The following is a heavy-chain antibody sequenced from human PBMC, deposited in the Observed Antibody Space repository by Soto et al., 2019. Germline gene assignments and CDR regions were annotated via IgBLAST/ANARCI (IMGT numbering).Heavy chain of an antibody. D-gene: IGHD4-4*01. V-gene: IGHV1-69*01. J-gene: IGHJ4*02. Sequence: QVQLVQSGAEVKKPGSSVKVSCKASGGAFTNYAFGWLRQAPGQGLEWVGEIIPIFGSEDYAQKFQGRVSITADESTSTAYMELRSLRSDDTAVYYCATWREMRFEGNQYYFDYWGQGTLVTVSS. CDR1: GGAFTNYA. CDR2: IIPIFGSE. CDR3: ATWREMRFEGNQYYFDY.